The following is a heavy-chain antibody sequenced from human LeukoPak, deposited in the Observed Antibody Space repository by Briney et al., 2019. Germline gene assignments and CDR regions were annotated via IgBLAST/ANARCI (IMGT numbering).Heavy chain of an antibody. D-gene: IGHD4-17*01. Sequence: GGSLRLSCAASGFTFSSYGMHWVRQAPGKGLEWVAFIRYDGSNKYYADSVKGRFTISRDNSKNTLYPQMNSLRAEDTAVYYCAKDLPVPTVTENWGQGTLVTVSS. V-gene: IGHV3-30*02. CDR2: IRYDGSNK. CDR3: AKDLPVPTVTEN. J-gene: IGHJ4*02. CDR1: GFTFSSYG.